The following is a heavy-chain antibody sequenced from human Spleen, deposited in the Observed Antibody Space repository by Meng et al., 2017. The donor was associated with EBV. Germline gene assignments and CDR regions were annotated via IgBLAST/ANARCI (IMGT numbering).Heavy chain of an antibody. CDR3: ARGGVGGYGDRF. D-gene: IGHD4-17*01. Sequence: GPLQQWGVGLLKPSETLSLPFAVLGGSLRISPRSWIRQSPGKGLEWIGQINESGSTNYNPSLKSRVTISVDTSKNQFSLMLTSMTAADTAVYYCARGGVGGYGDRFWGQGTLVTVSS. V-gene: IGHV4-34*01. CDR2: INESGST. J-gene: IGHJ4*02. CDR1: GGSLRISP.